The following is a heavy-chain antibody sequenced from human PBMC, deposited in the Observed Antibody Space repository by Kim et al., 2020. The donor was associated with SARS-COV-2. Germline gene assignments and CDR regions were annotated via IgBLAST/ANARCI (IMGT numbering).Heavy chain of an antibody. D-gene: IGHD6-19*01. V-gene: IGHV3-33*01. J-gene: IGHJ4*02. CDR3: ARGLYSSSWQDYFDS. Sequence: GEPVKGRFTLSRDNSRNTVSLQLSSLRVDDTAVYYCARGLYSSSWQDYFDSWGQGALVTVSS.